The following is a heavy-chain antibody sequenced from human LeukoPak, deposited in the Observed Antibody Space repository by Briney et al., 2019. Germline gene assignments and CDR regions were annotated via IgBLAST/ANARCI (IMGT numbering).Heavy chain of an antibody. CDR3: ARGLRMAGRTAFDI. CDR1: GYTFTSYD. Sequence: GASVKLSCKASGYTFTSYDINWGRQATGQGLEWMGWMNPNSGNTGYAQKFQGRVTMTRNTSISTAYMELSSLRSEDTAVYYCARGLRMAGRTAFDIWGQGTIVTVSS. CDR2: MNPNSGNT. J-gene: IGHJ3*02. V-gene: IGHV1-8*01. D-gene: IGHD2-8*01.